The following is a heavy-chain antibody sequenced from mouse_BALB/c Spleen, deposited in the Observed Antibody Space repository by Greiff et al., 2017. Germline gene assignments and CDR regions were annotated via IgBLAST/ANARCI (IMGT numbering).Heavy chain of an antibody. D-gene: IGHD1-1*01. V-gene: IGHV2-9*02. CDR2: IWAGGST. CDR3: ARGDYGVAGDFDY. J-gene: IGHJ2*01. CDR1: GFSLTSYG. Sequence: VHLVESGPGLVAPSQSLSITCTVSGFSLTSYGVHWVRQPPGKGLEWLGVIWAGGSTNYNSALMSRLSISKDNSKSQVFLKMNSLQTDDTAMYYCARGDYGVAGDFDYWGQGTTLTVSS.